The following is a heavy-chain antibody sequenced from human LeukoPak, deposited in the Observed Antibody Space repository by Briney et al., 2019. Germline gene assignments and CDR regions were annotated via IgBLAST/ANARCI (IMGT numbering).Heavy chain of an antibody. V-gene: IGHV3-21*01. CDR2: ISPSGSAI. CDR1: EFILSTYA. J-gene: IGHJ3*02. D-gene: IGHD2-21*02. CDR3: AKDRGDCPSGVCAFDI. Sequence: GGSLRLSCADSEFILSTYAMNWVRQAPGRGLEWVSSISPSGSAIFYAHSVKGRFTISRDNSKNTLYLQMNSLRAEDTAVYYCAKDRGDCPSGVCAFDIWGQGTMVTVSS.